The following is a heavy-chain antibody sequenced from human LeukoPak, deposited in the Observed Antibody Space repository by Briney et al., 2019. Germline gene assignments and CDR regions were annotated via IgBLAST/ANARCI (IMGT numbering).Heavy chain of an antibody. V-gene: IGHV4-39*07. D-gene: IGHD6-13*01. CDR1: GGSIGSSSYY. CDR2: IYYSGTT. J-gene: IGHJ4*02. CDR3: ARVSLSRFIATKSYFDS. Sequence: SETLSLTCTVSGGSIGSSSYYWGWIRQPPGKGLEWIGIIYYSGTTYYNPSLKSRVTISVDTSKNQFSLKLSSVTAADTAVYYCARVSLSRFIATKSYFDSWGQGTLVTVSS.